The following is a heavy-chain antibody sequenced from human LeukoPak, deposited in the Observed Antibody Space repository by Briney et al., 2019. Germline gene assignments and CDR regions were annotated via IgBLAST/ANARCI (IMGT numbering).Heavy chain of an antibody. V-gene: IGHV3-48*04. CDR3: ARASYYYGSGSYSY. J-gene: IGHJ4*02. Sequence: GGSLRLSCAASGFTFSSYSMNWVRQAPGKGLEWVSYISSSGSTIYYADSVKGRFTISRDNAKNSLYLQMNSLRAEDTAVYYCARASYYYGSGSYSYWGQGTLVTVSS. CDR1: GFTFSSYS. CDR2: ISSSGSTI. D-gene: IGHD3-10*01.